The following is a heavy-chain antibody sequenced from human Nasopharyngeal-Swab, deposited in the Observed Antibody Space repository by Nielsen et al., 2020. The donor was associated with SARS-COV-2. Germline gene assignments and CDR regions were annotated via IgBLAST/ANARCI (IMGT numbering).Heavy chain of an antibody. Sequence: SETLSLTCAVYGESFSGYYWSWIRQPPGKGLEWIGEINHSGSTNYNPSLKSRVTISVDTSKNQFSLKLSSVTAADTAVYYCARGAVVVPAALDYWGQGTLVTVSS. J-gene: IGHJ4*02. D-gene: IGHD2-2*01. CDR2: INHSGST. CDR1: GESFSGYY. V-gene: IGHV4-34*01. CDR3: ARGAVVVPAALDY.